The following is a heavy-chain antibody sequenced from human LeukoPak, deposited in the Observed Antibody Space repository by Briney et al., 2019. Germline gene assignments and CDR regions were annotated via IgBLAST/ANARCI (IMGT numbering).Heavy chain of an antibody. V-gene: IGHV3-21*01. D-gene: IGHD1-26*01. CDR3: ASQARGVGATPLDY. CDR1: GLTFSSYS. Sequence: RSGGSLRLSCAAPGLTFSSYSMNWVRQAPGKGLEWVSSISSSSSYIYYADSVKGRFTISRDNAKNSLYLQMNSLRAEDTAVYYCASQARGVGATPLDYWGQGTLVTVSS. J-gene: IGHJ4*02. CDR2: ISSSSSYI.